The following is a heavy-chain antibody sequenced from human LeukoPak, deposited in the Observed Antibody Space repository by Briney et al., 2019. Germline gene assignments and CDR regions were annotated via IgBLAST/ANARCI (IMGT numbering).Heavy chain of an antibody. D-gene: IGHD3-22*01. V-gene: IGHV1-46*01. Sequence: ASVKVSCKASGYTFTSYYMHWVRQAPGQGLEWMGIINPSGGSTSYAQKFQGRVTMTRDTSTSTVYVELSSLRSEDTAVYYCARANYYDSSGYSLYYFDYWGQGTLVTVSS. CDR2: INPSGGST. CDR1: GYTFTSYY. CDR3: ARANYYDSSGYSLYYFDY. J-gene: IGHJ4*02.